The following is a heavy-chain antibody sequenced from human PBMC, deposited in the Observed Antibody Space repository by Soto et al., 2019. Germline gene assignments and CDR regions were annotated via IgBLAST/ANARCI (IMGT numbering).Heavy chain of an antibody. J-gene: IGHJ5*02. V-gene: IGHV4-34*01. CDR1: GGSFSGYY. CDR3: ARRSPYSSSWYLTWWFDP. CDR2: INHSGST. Sequence: SETLSLTCAVYGGSFSGYYWSWIRQPPGKGLEWIGEINHSGSTNYNPSLKSRVTISVDTSKNQFSLKLSSVTAADTAVYYCARRSPYSSSWYLTWWFDPWGQGTLVTVSS. D-gene: IGHD6-13*01.